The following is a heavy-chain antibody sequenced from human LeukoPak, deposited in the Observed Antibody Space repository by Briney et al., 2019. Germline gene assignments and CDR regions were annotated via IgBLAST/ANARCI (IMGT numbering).Heavy chain of an antibody. V-gene: IGHV3-53*01. CDR3: ARGVSSSGWYSSLDP. Sequence: PGGSLRLSCAASGITVSGNYMSWVRQAPGKGLEWVSVIYSGGSTYYADSVKGRFTISRDNSKNTLYLQMNSLRAEDTAVYYCARGVSSSGWYSSLDPWGQGTLVTVSS. CDR2: IYSGGST. D-gene: IGHD6-19*01. J-gene: IGHJ5*02. CDR1: GITVSGNY.